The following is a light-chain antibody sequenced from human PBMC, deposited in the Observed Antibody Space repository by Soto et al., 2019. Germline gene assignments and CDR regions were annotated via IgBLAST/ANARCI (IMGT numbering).Light chain of an antibody. CDR3: QQVKTYPRT. Sequence: DLHFTQSPSFLSASVGGRGTSPCRPSQAVPNNMAWYQQKPGKPPKLLIYEESTLHSGVPSRFSGRKSGTQFTLTIDSLQPEDFATYYCQQVKTYPRTFGGGTKGDIK. CDR1: QAVPNN. V-gene: IGKV1-9*01. CDR2: EES. J-gene: IGKJ4*01.